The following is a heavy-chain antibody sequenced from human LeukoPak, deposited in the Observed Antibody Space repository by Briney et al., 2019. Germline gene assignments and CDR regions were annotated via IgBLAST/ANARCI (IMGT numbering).Heavy chain of an antibody. CDR3: ARVPLGGSQLYSFDY. J-gene: IGHJ4*02. CDR2: INPRGGST. CDR1: GYMFTNYY. V-gene: IGHV1-46*01. Sequence: ASVTVSFKASGYMFTNYYIHWVRHAPGPGLEWMGVINPRGGSTSYAEKFQGRVTMTRDTSTSTVYMELSSLRSDDTAVYYGARVPLGGSQLYSFDYWGQGTLVTVSS. D-gene: IGHD1-26*01.